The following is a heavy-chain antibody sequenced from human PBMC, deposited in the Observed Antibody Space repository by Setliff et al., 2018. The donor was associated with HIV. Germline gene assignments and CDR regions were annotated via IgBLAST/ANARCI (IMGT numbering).Heavy chain of an antibody. CDR1: GFTLSDYY. Sequence: LRLSCAASGFTLSDYYMSWIRQAPGKGLEWVSYISSRGSTMYYVDSVKGRFTISRDNAKNSLYLQMNSLRAEDTAVYYCASSGYNYGGYYMDVWGKGTTVTVSS. J-gene: IGHJ6*03. D-gene: IGHD5-18*01. V-gene: IGHV3-11*01. CDR3: ASSGYNYGGYYMDV. CDR2: ISSRGSTM.